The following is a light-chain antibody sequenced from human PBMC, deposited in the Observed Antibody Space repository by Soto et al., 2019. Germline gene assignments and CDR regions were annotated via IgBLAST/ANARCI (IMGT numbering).Light chain of an antibody. J-gene: IGLJ2*01. CDR1: SSNIGSNY. V-gene: IGLV1-47*01. CDR3: AAWDDSLSGVV. Sequence: QSVLTQPPSASGTPVQRVTISCSGSSSNIGSNYVYWYQQLPGTAPKLLIYRNNQRPSGVPDRFSGSNSGTSASLAISGLRSEDEADYYCAAWDDSLSGVVFGGGTKLTVL. CDR2: RNN.